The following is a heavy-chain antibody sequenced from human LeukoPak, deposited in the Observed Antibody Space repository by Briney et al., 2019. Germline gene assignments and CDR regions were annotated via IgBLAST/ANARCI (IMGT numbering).Heavy chain of an antibody. CDR1: GFTFRSYN. V-gene: IGHV3-21*01. CDR2: ISSSSTNR. Sequence: GGSLRLSCAASGFTFRSYNMNWVRQAPGKGLEWVSSISSSSTNRYYADSLKGRFTISRDNAKNSLYLQMNSLRAEDTAVYYCARSYDSSAYYSTGYYYYYMDVWGKGTTVTVSS. D-gene: IGHD3-22*01. J-gene: IGHJ6*03. CDR3: ARSYDSSAYYSTGYYYYYMDV.